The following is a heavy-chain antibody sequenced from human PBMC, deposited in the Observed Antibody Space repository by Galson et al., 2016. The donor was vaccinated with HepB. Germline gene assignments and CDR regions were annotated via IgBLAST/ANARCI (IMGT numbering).Heavy chain of an antibody. CDR2: ISHTGTT. CDR3: ARVNADRAYYYGSETAPPQSGYGVDV. V-gene: IGHV4-4*09. CDR1: GGSITTYY. Sequence: ETLSLTCSVSGGSITTYYWSWLRHPPGKVLEWIGTISHTGTTKYKPSLKSRLTISVDILTHQFSLKVNSVTAADTAVNFCARVNADRAYYYGSETAPPQSGYGVDVWGQGTTVTVSS. J-gene: IGHJ6*02. D-gene: IGHD3-10*01.